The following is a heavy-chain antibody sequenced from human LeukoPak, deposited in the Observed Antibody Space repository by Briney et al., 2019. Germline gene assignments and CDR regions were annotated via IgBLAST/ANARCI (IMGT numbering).Heavy chain of an antibody. CDR2: ISISTYYI. CDR1: GFTFTSYS. Sequence: PGGSLRLSCAASGFTFTSYSMNWVRQPRGKGREWLSSISISTYYIYYGDSVKGRFTVSRDNAKKSVFLQMNSLRADDTAVYYCASEAPLWRSGTPREAFDIWGQGTMVIVSS. CDR3: ASEAPLWRSGTPREAFDI. D-gene: IGHD3-3*01. J-gene: IGHJ3*02. V-gene: IGHV3-21*01.